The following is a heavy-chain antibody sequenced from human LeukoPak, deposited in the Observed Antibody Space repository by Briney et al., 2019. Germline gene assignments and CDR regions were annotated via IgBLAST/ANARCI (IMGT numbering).Heavy chain of an antibody. J-gene: IGHJ4*02. D-gene: IGHD4-17*01. CDR3: ARGGGDYHAGPYCFDY. Sequence: PSETLPLTCTVSGGSISSSSYYWGWIRQPPGKGLEWIGEINHSGSTNYNPSLKSRVTISVDTSKNQFSLKLSSVTAADTAVYYCARGGGDYHAGPYCFDYWGQGTLVTVSS. CDR1: GGSISSSSYY. V-gene: IGHV4-39*07. CDR2: INHSGST.